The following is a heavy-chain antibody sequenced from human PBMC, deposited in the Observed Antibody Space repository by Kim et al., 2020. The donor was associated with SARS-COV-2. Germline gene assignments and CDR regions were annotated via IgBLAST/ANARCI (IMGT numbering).Heavy chain of an antibody. CDR2: ISDNGGFK. CDR1: GFSFTTHA. V-gene: IGHV3-23*01. J-gene: IGHJ4*02. CDR3: AKARGPGSHTGHHFDS. D-gene: IGHD3-10*01. Sequence: GGSLRLSCAASGFSFTTHAMNWVRQAPGKGLEWVSGISDNGGFKYCADSVKGRFTISRDNFKNTVYLQMNSLRTEDTAVYFCAKARGPGSHTGHHFDSWGQGTLVTVSS.